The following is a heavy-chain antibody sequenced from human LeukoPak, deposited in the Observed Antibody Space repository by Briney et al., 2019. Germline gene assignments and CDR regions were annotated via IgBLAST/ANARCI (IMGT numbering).Heavy chain of an antibody. CDR3: AATGYCSSTSCQREFDP. D-gene: IGHD2-2*01. V-gene: IGHV1-8*01. CDR1: GYTFTSYD. Sequence: ASVKVSCKASGYTFTSYDINWVRQATGQGLEWMGWMNPNSGNTGYAQKFQGRVTMTTDTSTSTVYMELRSLRSDDTAVYYCAATGYCSSTSCQREFDPWGQGTLVTVSS. CDR2: MNPNSGNT. J-gene: IGHJ5*02.